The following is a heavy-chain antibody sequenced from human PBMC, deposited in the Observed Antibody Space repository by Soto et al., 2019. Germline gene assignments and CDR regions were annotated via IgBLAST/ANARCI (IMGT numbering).Heavy chain of an antibody. V-gene: IGHV4-39*01. CDR2: IYYSGST. D-gene: IGHD4-17*01. Sequence: SETLSLTCTVSGGSISSSSYYWGWIRQPPGKGLEWIGSIYYSGSTYYNPSLKSRVTISVDTSKNQFSLKLSSVTAADTAVYYCARCGGLNGESYYWGQRTLDTVSS. J-gene: IGHJ4*02. CDR1: GGSISSSSYY. CDR3: ARCGGLNGESYY.